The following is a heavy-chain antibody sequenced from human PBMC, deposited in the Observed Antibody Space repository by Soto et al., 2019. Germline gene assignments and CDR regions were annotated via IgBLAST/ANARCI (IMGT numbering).Heavy chain of an antibody. D-gene: IGHD2-2*01. CDR3: ARAGGYCISTSCYSDYYGMDV. Sequence: SVKVSCKASGGTFSSYAISWVRQAPGQGLEWMGGIIPIFGTANYAQKFQGRVTITADESTSTAYMELSSLRSEDTAVYYCARAGGYCISTSCYSDYYGMDVWGQGTTVTGSS. CDR1: GGTFSSYA. CDR2: IIPIFGTA. V-gene: IGHV1-69*13. J-gene: IGHJ6*02.